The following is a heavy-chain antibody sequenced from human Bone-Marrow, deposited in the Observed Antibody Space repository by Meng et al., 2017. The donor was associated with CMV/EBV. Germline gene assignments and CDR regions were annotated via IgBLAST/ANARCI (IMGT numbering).Heavy chain of an antibody. CDR3: ARGCSSTSCYTAFDY. J-gene: IGHJ4*02. CDR1: GGSFSGYS. Sequence: SQTLSLTCAVYGGSFSGYSWSWIRQPPGKGLEWIGYIYYSGSTNYNPSLKSRVTISVDTSKNQFSLKLNSVTAADTAVYYCARGCSSTSCYTAFDYWGQGTLVTVSS. CDR2: IYYSGST. D-gene: IGHD2-2*02. V-gene: IGHV4-59*01.